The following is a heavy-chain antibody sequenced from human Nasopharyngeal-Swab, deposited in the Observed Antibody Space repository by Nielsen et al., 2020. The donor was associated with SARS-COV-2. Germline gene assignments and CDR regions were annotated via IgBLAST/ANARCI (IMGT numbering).Heavy chain of an antibody. CDR2: IRTGGSAM. V-gene: IGHV3-11*04. J-gene: IGHJ6*03. D-gene: IGHD2-8*01. Sequence: GESLKISCEASGFTFRTYWMSWIRQAPGKGLEWLSYIRTGGSAMFYADSVEGRFTISRDDTKNSLYLQMNSLRVEDTAVYYCARASNGAYMDVWGKGTTVTVSS. CDR3: ARASNGAYMDV. CDR1: GFTFRTYW.